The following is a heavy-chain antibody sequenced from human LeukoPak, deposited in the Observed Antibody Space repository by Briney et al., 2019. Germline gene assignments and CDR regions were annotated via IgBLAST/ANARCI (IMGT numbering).Heavy chain of an antibody. Sequence: PGGSLRLSCAASGFTFSSYAMSWVCQAPGKGLEWVSAISGSGGSTYYADSVRGRFTISRDNSKNTLYLQMNSLRAEDTAVYYCAKADGDYVLNYMDVWGKGTTVTVSS. CDR3: AKADGDYVLNYMDV. CDR2: ISGSGGST. V-gene: IGHV3-23*01. D-gene: IGHD4-17*01. J-gene: IGHJ6*03. CDR1: GFTFSSYA.